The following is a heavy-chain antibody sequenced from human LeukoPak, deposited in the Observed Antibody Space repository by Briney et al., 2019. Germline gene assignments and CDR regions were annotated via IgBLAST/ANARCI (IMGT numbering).Heavy chain of an antibody. V-gene: IGHV3-30*02. CDR2: IRYDASNK. CDR1: GFTFSSYG. D-gene: IGHD6-13*01. J-gene: IGHJ4*02. Sequence: GGSVRLFCAASGFTFSSYGMHWVRQAPGKGLEWVAFIRYDASNKYYADSVKGRFTISRDNSKNTLYLQMNSLRAEDTAVYYCAKDPAAGLDYWGQRTLVTVSS. CDR3: AKDPAAGLDY.